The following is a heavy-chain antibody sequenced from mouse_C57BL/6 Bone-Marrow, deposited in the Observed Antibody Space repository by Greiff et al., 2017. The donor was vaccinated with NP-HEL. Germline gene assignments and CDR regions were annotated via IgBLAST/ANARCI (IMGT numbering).Heavy chain of an antibody. D-gene: IGHD2-1*01. CDR3: ARSGNLYYGNYGAMDY. J-gene: IGHJ4*01. Sequence: VKLQQSGAELARPGASVKLSCKASGYTFTSYGISWVKQRTGQGLEWIGEIYPRSGNTYYNEKFKGKATLTADKSSSTAYMELRSLTSEDSAVYFCARSGNLYYGNYGAMDYWGQGTSVTVSS. V-gene: IGHV1-81*01. CDR2: IYPRSGNT. CDR1: GYTFTSYG.